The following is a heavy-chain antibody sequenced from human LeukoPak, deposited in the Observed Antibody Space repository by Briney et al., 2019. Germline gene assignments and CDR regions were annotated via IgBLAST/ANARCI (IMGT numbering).Heavy chain of an antibody. CDR1: GYTFTGSY. CDR2: TNPSTGGT. CDR3: ARGGAFCSITSCHEFDH. V-gene: IGHV1-2*02. J-gene: IGHJ4*02. Sequence: ASVKVSSTTSGYTFTGSYLHWVRQVPGQGLEWMGWTNPSTGGTKSAQQFEGRVTMTRDTSNTTGYLELRSLRLDDTATYYCARGGAFCSITSCHEFDHWGQETLVIVSS. D-gene: IGHD2-2*01.